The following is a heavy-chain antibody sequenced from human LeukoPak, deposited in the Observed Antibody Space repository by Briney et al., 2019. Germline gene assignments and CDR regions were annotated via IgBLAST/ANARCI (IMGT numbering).Heavy chain of an antibody. CDR2: ISGSGPYT. CDR3: AKHGYCSSISCFFDF. CDR1: GFTFSSYA. J-gene: IGHJ4*02. Sequence: RGSLRLSCAASGFTFSSYAMSWVRQAPGKGLEWVSGISGSGPYTFYTDSVKGRSTISRDSSKNTLYLQMNSLRAEDTALYYCAKHGYCSSISCFFDFWGQGTLVTVSS. V-gene: IGHV3-23*01. D-gene: IGHD2-2*03.